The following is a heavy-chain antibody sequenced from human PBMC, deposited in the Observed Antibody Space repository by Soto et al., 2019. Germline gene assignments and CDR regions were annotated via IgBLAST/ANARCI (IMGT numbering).Heavy chain of an antibody. D-gene: IGHD6-13*01. CDR2: INPSGGST. J-gene: IGHJ3*02. CDR3: AREPAAAAGPLDAFDI. Sequence: ASVKVSCKASGYTFTSYYMHWVRQAPGQGLEWMGIINPSGGSTSYAQKFQGRVTMTRDTSTSTVYMELSSLRSEDTAVYYCAREPAAAAGPLDAFDIWGQGTMVTVSS. CDR1: GYTFTSYY. V-gene: IGHV1-46*01.